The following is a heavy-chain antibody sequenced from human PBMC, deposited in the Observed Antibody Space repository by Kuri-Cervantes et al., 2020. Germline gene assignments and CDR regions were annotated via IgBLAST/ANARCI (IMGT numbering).Heavy chain of an antibody. J-gene: IGHJ4*02. CDR3: ARGAVLRYLGFDY. D-gene: IGHD3-9*01. CDR2: IYYSGST. CDR1: GGSISSSSYY. Sequence: GSLRLSCTVSGGSISSSSYYWGWIRQPPGKGLEWIGSIYYSGSTYYNPPLKSRVTISVDTSKNQFSLKLSSVTAADTAVYYCARGAVLRYLGFDYWGQGTLVTVSS. V-gene: IGHV4-39*01.